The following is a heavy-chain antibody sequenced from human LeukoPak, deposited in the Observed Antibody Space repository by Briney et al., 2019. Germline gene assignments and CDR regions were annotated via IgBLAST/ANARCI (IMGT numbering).Heavy chain of an antibody. D-gene: IGHD3-16*02. J-gene: IGHJ5*02. CDR3: ARALGRVSWFDP. CDR2: INHSGST. CDR1: GGSFSGYY. V-gene: IGHV4-34*01. Sequence: KPSETLSLTCAVYGGSFSGYYWSWIRQPPGKGLEWIGEINHSGSTNYNPSLKSRVTISVDTSKNQFSLKLSSVTAADTAVYYCARALGRVSWFDPWGQGTLVTVSS.